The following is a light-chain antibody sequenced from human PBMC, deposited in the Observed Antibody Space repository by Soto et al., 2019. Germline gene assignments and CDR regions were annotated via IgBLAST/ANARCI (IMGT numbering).Light chain of an antibody. CDR2: AAS. CDR3: QQYGSSSTWT. V-gene: IGKV3-20*01. J-gene: IGKJ1*01. Sequence: EIVLTQSPGTLSLSPGERATLSCRASQSVSSAYLAWYQHKPGQPPTLLIYAASSRVTGIPDRFSGSGSGTAFTLTISRLEPEDFAVHYGQQYGSSSTWTFGPGTKVEIK. CDR1: QSVSSAY.